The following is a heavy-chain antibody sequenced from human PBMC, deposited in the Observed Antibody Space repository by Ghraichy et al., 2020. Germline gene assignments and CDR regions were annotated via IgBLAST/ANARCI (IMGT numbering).Heavy chain of an antibody. CDR1: GDSINNGVYY. CDR2: IFYNGRA. J-gene: IGHJ4*02. Sequence: SQTLSLTCTVSGDSINNGVYYWTWIRQHPEKGLEWIGHIFYNGRAFYNPSLESRVTISVDTSENQFSLRLRSVTAAYTAVYYCARRLDGDYNYRTYFNNWGQGVLVTVSS. V-gene: IGHV4-31*03. CDR3: ARRLDGDYNYRTYFNN. D-gene: IGHD2-21*01.